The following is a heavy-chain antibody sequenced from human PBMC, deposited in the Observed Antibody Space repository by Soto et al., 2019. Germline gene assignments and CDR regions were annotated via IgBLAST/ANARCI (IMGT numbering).Heavy chain of an antibody. CDR3: ARVSSGWYLGTDYYYYGMDV. V-gene: IGHV6-1*01. CDR2: TYYGSKWYN. CDR1: GDSVSSNRAA. Sequence: SQTLSLTCAISGDSVSSNRAAWNWIRQSPSRGLEWLGRTYYGSKWYNDYAVSVKSRIPLNPDTSKNRFSLQLNSVTPEDTAVYYCARVSSGWYLGTDYYYYGMDVWGQGTTVTVSS. J-gene: IGHJ6*02. D-gene: IGHD6-19*01.